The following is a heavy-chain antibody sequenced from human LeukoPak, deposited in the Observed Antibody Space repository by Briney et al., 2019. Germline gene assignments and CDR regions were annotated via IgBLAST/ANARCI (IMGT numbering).Heavy chain of an antibody. V-gene: IGHV3-7*04. CDR2: INQDGSAK. J-gene: IGHJ6*02. Sequence: PGGSLRLSCAASGFTLSNYWVTWVRRAPGKGLEWVANINQDGSAKYYVDSVKGRFTISRDNAENSLYLQMNSLRAEDTAVYYCARDQYQLRSYYYGMDVWGQGTTVTVSS. CDR1: GFTLSNYW. D-gene: IGHD2-2*01. CDR3: ARDQYQLRSYYYGMDV.